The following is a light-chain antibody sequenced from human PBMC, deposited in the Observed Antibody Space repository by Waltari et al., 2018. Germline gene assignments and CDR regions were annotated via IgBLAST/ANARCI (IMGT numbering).Light chain of an antibody. Sequence: QSALTQPAPMSGSPGQSITISGTGTSSDVGSYNLVSWYHNHPGKAPKLIIYEVSKRPSGVSNRFSGSKSGNTASLTISGLQAEDEADYYCCSYAGSSTVFGGGTKLTVL. V-gene: IGLV2-23*02. J-gene: IGLJ3*02. CDR2: EVS. CDR3: CSYAGSSTV. CDR1: SSDVGSYNL.